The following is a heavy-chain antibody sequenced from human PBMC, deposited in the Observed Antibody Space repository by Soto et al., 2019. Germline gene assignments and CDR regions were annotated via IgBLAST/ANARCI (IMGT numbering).Heavy chain of an antibody. J-gene: IGHJ6*02. Sequence: GESLKISCKGSGYSFTSYWIGWVRQMPGKGLEWMGIIYPGDSDTRYSPSFQGQVTISADKSISTAYLQWSSLKASDTAMYYCARGGNIVVVTAYYGMDVWGQGTTVTVYS. D-gene: IGHD2-21*02. V-gene: IGHV5-51*01. CDR2: IYPGDSDT. CDR3: ARGGNIVVVTAYYGMDV. CDR1: GYSFTSYW.